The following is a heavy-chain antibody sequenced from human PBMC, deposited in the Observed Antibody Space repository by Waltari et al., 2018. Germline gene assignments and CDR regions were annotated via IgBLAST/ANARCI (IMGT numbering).Heavy chain of an antibody. J-gene: IGHJ1*01. D-gene: IGHD6-13*01. Sequence: QVQLVESGGGVVQPGRSLRLSCAASGFTFSSYGMHWVRQAPGKGLEWVAVIWYDGSNKYYADSVKGRFTISRDKSKNTLYLQMNSLRAEDTAVYYCARDEQQLDEYFQHWGQGTLVTVSS. CDR1: GFTFSSYG. V-gene: IGHV3-33*01. CDR3: ARDEQQLDEYFQH. CDR2: IWYDGSNK.